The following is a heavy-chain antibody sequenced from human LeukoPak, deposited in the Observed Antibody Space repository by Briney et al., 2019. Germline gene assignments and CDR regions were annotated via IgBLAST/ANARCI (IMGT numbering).Heavy chain of an antibody. CDR1: GFTVSTNY. CDR2: IYSGGST. J-gene: IGHJ3*02. D-gene: IGHD3-9*01. Sequence: GGSLRLSCAASGFTVSTNYMSWVRQAPEKGLEWVSVIYSGGSTYYADYVKGRFTISRDNSKNTLYLQMNSLRAEDTAVYYCASVFYDILTGYYPRENDAFDIWGQGTMVTVSS. CDR3: ASVFYDILTGYYPRENDAFDI. V-gene: IGHV3-53*01.